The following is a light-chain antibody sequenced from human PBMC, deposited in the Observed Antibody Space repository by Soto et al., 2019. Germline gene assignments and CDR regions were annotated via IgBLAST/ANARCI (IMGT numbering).Light chain of an antibody. CDR2: TAS. Sequence: IQMTQSPSSLSASVEDRVIITYRASQSISSYLNWYQQKPGKAPNLLIYTASSLQSGVPSRFSGSGSGTDFTLTINGLQPEDFATYYCLQAASFPITFGQGTRLEIK. CDR1: QSISSY. J-gene: IGKJ5*01. CDR3: LQAASFPIT. V-gene: IGKV1-39*01.